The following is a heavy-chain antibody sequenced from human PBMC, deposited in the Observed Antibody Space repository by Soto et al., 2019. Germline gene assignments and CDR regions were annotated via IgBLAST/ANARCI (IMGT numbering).Heavy chain of an antibody. D-gene: IGHD6-13*01. V-gene: IGHV3-9*01. CDR2: ISWNSGSI. CDR3: AKGRALSSSWYWFDP. J-gene: IGHJ5*02. Sequence: EVQLVESGGGLVQPGRSLRLSCAASGFTFDDYAMHWVRQAPGKGLEWVSGISWNSGSIGYADSVKGRFTISRDNAKNSLYLQMNSLSAEDTALYYCAKGRALSSSWYWFDPWGQGTLVTVSS. CDR1: GFTFDDYA.